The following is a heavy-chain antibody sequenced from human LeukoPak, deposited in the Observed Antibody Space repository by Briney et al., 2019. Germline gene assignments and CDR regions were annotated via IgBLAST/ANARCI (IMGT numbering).Heavy chain of an antibody. V-gene: IGHV4-61*02. CDR3: ARDRTDTFTD. J-gene: IGHJ4*02. Sequence: PSQTLSLTCTVSGGSISSGSYYWSWIRQPAGKGLEWIGRIYTSGSTNYNPSLKSRVTISVDTSKNQFSLKLSSVTAADTAVYYCARDRTDTFTDWGQGTLVIVSS. CDR2: IYTSGST. CDR1: GGSISSGSYY. D-gene: IGHD5-18*01.